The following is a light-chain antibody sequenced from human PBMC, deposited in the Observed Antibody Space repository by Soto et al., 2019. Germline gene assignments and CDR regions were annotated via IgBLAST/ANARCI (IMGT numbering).Light chain of an antibody. CDR2: DVV. CDR3: SSYTSTMTNV. CDR1: SSDVGGFNS. Sequence: QSALTQPASVSGSPGQSITISCTGTSSDVGGFNSVSLYQLRPGTAPKLILYDVVDRPSGVSYRFSGSKSGNTASLTISGLQAADEADYFCSSYTSTMTNVFGSGTKLTVL. J-gene: IGLJ1*01. V-gene: IGLV2-14*03.